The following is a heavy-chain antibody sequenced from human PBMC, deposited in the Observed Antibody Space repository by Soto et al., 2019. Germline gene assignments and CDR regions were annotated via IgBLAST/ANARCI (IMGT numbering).Heavy chain of an antibody. J-gene: IGHJ4*02. D-gene: IGHD3-22*01. CDR2: ISSSGSTI. Sequence: WGSLRLSCAASGFTFIDYYIIFIRHAPVKGLEWVSYISSSGSTIYYADSVKGRFTISRDNAKNSLYLQMNSLRAEDTAVYYCARDPGRITMIVHWGQGTLVTVSS. CDR3: ARDPGRITMIVH. CDR1: GFTFIDYY. V-gene: IGHV3-11*01.